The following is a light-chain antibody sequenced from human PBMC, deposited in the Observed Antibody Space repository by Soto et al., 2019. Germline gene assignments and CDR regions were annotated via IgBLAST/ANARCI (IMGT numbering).Light chain of an antibody. CDR3: QHTGT. J-gene: IGKJ1*01. V-gene: IGKV3-20*01. Sequence: EIVLTQSPGTLSLSPVERATLSCRASQSISSTYLAWYQQKPGQAPRLLIYSASSRATGIPDRFSGSGSGTDFTLTVSRLEPEDFAVYYCQHTGTFGQGTKVDI. CDR2: SAS. CDR1: QSISSTY.